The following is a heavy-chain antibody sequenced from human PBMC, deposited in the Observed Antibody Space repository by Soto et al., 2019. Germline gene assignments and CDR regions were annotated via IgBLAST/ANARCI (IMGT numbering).Heavy chain of an antibody. Sequence: PSETLSLTCTVSGGSISSYYWSWIRQPPGKGLEWIGYIYYSGSTNYNPSLKSRVTISVDTSKNQFSLKLSSVTAADTAVYYCARDRNGWELALYGMDVWGQGTTVTVSS. D-gene: IGHD1-26*01. V-gene: IGHV4-59*01. J-gene: IGHJ6*02. CDR3: ARDRNGWELALYGMDV. CDR2: IYYSGST. CDR1: GGSISSYY.